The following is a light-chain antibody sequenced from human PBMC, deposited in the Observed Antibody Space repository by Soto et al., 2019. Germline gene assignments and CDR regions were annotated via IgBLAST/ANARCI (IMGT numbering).Light chain of an antibody. CDR2: DAS. V-gene: IGKV1-5*01. CDR3: QQYNSYRT. J-gene: IGKJ1*01. Sequence: QMTQTPSTLSASVGARVTITCRASQSISRWLAWYQQKPGTAPKLLIHDASTLESGVPSRFSGSGSGTEFILTISSLQPDDFATDYCQQYNSYRTFGQGTKVDIK. CDR1: QSISRW.